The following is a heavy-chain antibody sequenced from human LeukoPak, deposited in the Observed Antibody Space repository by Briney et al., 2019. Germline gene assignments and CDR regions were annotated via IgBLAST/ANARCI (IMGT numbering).Heavy chain of an antibody. J-gene: IGHJ4*02. CDR2: IIPIFGTA. D-gene: IGHD3-3*02. CDR3: ARAFSAELSADY. CDR1: GGTFSSYA. Sequence: SVKVSCKASGGTFSSYAISWVRQAPGQGLEWMGGIIPIFGTANYAQKFQGRVTITADESTSTAYMELSSLRSEDTAAYYCARAFSAELSADYWGQGTLVTVSS. V-gene: IGHV1-69*13.